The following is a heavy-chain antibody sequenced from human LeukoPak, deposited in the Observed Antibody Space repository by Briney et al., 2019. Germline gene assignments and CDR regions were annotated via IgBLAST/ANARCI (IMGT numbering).Heavy chain of an antibody. CDR3: ARDGPAAPYYSYYYMDV. Sequence: PGGSLRLSCAASGFTFSSYAMHWARQAPGKGPEWVAVISYDGSDKYYADSVKGRFTVSRDNSKNTLYLEMNSLTTEDTAVYFCARDGPAAPYYSYYYMDVWGKGTTVTVSS. V-gene: IGHV3-30*01. CDR1: GFTFSSYA. D-gene: IGHD2-15*01. CDR2: ISYDGSDK. J-gene: IGHJ6*03.